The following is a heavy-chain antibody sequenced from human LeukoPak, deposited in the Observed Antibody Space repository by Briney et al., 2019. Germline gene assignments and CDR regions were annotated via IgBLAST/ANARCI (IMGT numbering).Heavy chain of an antibody. D-gene: IGHD6-6*01. J-gene: IGHJ4*02. CDR1: GASINSYY. V-gene: IGHV4-59*12. CDR3: ARSQPKPYSSSSGFDY. Sequence: SETLSLTCSVSGASINSYYWSWIRQPPGKGLEWIGNIYYNRSTTYHPSLKSRVTMSVDTSKNQFSLKLSSVTAADTAVYYCARSQPKPYSSSSGFDYWGQGTLVTVSS. CDR2: IYYNRST.